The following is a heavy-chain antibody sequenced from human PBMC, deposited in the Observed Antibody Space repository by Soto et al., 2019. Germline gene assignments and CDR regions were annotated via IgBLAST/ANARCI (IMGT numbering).Heavy chain of an antibody. Sequence: SLRLSCAASGFTFSSFVMHWVRQAPGKGLEWVAVISSDGVNKYYAESVRGRFAISRDNSKNTLYLQMNSLRAEDTAVYYCAKGPYSTTSGWFDSWGQGTLVTVSS. CDR3: AKGPYSTTSGWFDS. V-gene: IGHV3-30*18. CDR1: GFTFSSFV. CDR2: ISSDGVNK. J-gene: IGHJ5*01. D-gene: IGHD6-13*01.